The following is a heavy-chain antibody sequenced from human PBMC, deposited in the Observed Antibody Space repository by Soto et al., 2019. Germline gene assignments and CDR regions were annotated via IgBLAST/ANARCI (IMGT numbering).Heavy chain of an antibody. D-gene: IGHD2-2*03. Sequence: TGGSLRLSCAASGFTFSSYWMSWVRQAPGKGLEWVANIKQDGSEKYYVDSVKGRFTISRDNAKNSLYLQMNSLRAEDTAVYYCARLNGYCVSTNCHGYYGMDVWGQGTTVTVSS. CDR2: IKQDGSEK. CDR3: ARLNGYCVSTNCHGYYGMDV. CDR1: GFTFSSYW. J-gene: IGHJ6*02. V-gene: IGHV3-7*01.